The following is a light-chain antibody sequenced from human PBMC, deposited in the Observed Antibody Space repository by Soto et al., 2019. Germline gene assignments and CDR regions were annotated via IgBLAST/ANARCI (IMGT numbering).Light chain of an antibody. CDR2: GAS. CDR3: QQYGSSPPWT. CDR1: QSVSSSY. Sequence: EIVLTQSPGTLSLSPGERATLSCRASQSVSSSYLAWYQQKPGQAPRLLIYGASRRATGIPDRFSGRGSGTGFLLTISRLETEDFAVYYCQQYGSSPPWTFDQGTNVEI. V-gene: IGKV3-20*01. J-gene: IGKJ1*01.